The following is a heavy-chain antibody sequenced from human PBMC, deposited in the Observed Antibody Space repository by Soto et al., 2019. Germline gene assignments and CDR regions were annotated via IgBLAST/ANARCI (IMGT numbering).Heavy chain of an antibody. CDR3: ARDAVIATRAFDI. Sequence: SETLSLTCTVSGGSISSYYWSWIRQPPGKGLEWIGYIYYSGSTNYNPSLKSRVTISVDTSKNQFSLKLSSVTAADTAVYYCARDAVIATRAFDIWGQGTMVTVSS. J-gene: IGHJ3*02. CDR1: GGSISSYY. D-gene: IGHD3-16*02. V-gene: IGHV4-59*01. CDR2: IYYSGST.